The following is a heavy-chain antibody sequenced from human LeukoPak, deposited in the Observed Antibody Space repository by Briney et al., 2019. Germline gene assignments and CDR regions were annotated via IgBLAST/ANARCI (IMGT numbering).Heavy chain of an antibody. CDR1: GGSISSYY. Sequence: SETLSLTCTVSGGSISSYYWSWIRQPAGKGLEWIGRIYTSGSTNYNPSLKSRVTMSVDTSKNQFSLKLSSVTAADTAVYYCARGRPGAYYDILTGGGTWFDPWGQGTLVTVSS. V-gene: IGHV4-4*07. CDR3: ARGRPGAYYDILTGGGTWFDP. CDR2: IYTSGST. J-gene: IGHJ5*02. D-gene: IGHD3-9*01.